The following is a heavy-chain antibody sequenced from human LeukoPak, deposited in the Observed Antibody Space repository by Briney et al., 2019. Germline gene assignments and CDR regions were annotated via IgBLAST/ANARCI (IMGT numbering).Heavy chain of an antibody. CDR3: ARCPRAYTGYDY. CDR2: IYWDDDK. J-gene: IGHJ4*02. V-gene: IGHV2-5*02. Sequence: SGPTLVNPTQTLTLTCTFSGFSLGTRGVSVGWIRQPSGKALEWLALIYWDDDKRYSPSLKSRLTITKDTSKNQVVLTMTNMDPVDTATYYCARCPRAYTGYDYWGQGTLVTVSS. D-gene: IGHD5-12*01. CDR1: GFSLGTRGVS.